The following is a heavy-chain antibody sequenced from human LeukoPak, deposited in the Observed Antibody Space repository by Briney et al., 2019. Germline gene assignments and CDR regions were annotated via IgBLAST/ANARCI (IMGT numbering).Heavy chain of an antibody. D-gene: IGHD4-17*01. CDR2: MNPNSGNT. CDR3: ARGLGDYGDLGVGY. J-gene: IGHJ4*02. CDR1: GYTFTSYD. Sequence: GASVKVSCKASGYTFTSYDINWVRQATGQGLEWMGWMNPNSGNTGYAQKFQGRVTMTRNTSISTAYMELSSLRSEDTAVYYCARGLGDYGDLGVGYWGQGTLVTVSS. V-gene: IGHV1-8*01.